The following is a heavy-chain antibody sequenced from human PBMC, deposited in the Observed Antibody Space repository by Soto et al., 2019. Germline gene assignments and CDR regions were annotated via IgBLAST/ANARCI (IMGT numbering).Heavy chain of an antibody. CDR1: GGSFSGYS. Sequence: QLQLQQWGAGLLKPSDTLSLTCAVYGGSFSGYSWSWIRQPPGKGLEWIADINNSGGSNQNPSLKRRVTISVDTSKNQFSLKLKFLTSADTAVYYCARGIAPTQAVQGDAPDRGYFDSWGQGTRVTVSS. J-gene: IGHJ4*02. CDR2: INNSGGS. V-gene: IGHV4-34*02. CDR3: ARGIAPTQAVQGDAPDRGYFDS. D-gene: IGHD2-21*01.